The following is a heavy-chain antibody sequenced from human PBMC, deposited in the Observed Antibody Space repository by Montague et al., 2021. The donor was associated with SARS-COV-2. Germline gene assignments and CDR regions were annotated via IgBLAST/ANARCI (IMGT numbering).Heavy chain of an antibody. D-gene: IGHD2-15*01. CDR3: AGHTYPYSGYDWAVLGCSGGSCYPDPWFDP. CDR1: GGSISSSSYY. J-gene: IGHJ5*02. Sequence: SETLSLTCTVSGGSISSSSYYWGWIRQPPGKGLEWIGSIYYSGSTYYNPSLKSRVTISVDTSKNQFSLKLSSVTAADTAVYYCAGHTYPYSGYDWAVLGCSGGSCYPDPWFDPWGQGTLVTVSS. CDR2: IYYSGST. V-gene: IGHV4-39*01.